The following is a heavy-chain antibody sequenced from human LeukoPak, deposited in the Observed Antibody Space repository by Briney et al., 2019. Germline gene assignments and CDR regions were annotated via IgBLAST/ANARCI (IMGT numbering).Heavy chain of an antibody. CDR3: ARDGVAGGFDY. D-gene: IGHD6-19*01. J-gene: IGHJ4*02. Sequence: AGGSLRLSCGDSGFTFGRHWMSWVPQAPGNGLEWVAHMNQGGSETTNVDSVKGRFTISRDDAKNLVFLQMNSLRVEDTAVYYCARDGVAGGFDYWGQGILVTVSS. CDR2: MNQGGSET. V-gene: IGHV3-7*01. CDR1: GFTFGRHW.